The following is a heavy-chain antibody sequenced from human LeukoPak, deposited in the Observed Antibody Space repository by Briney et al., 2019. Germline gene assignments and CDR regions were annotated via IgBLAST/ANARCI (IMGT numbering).Heavy chain of an antibody. CDR1: GGSISSYY. D-gene: IGHD5-18*01. CDR2: IYYSGST. V-gene: IGHV4-59*01. Sequence: SETLSLTCSVSGGSISSYYWSWIRQSPGRGLEWIGYIYYSGSTNYNPSLKSRVTISVDTSKNQFSLKLSSVTAADTAVYYCARAIYSYGARRYYYGMDVWGQGTTVTVSS. J-gene: IGHJ6*02. CDR3: ARAIYSYGARRYYYGMDV.